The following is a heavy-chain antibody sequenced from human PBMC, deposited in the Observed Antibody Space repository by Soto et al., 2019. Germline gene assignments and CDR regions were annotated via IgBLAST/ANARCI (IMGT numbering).Heavy chain of an antibody. CDR2: ISSSSSTI. Sequence: EVQLVESGGGLVQPGGSLRLSCAASGFTFSSYSMNWVRQAPGKGLEWVSYISSSSSTIYYADSVKGRFTISRHNAKNSLYLQMNSLRAEDTAVYYCAREGIAAAEGAFDIWGQGTMVTVSS. J-gene: IGHJ3*02. CDR3: AREGIAAAEGAFDI. CDR1: GFTFSSYS. D-gene: IGHD6-13*01. V-gene: IGHV3-48*01.